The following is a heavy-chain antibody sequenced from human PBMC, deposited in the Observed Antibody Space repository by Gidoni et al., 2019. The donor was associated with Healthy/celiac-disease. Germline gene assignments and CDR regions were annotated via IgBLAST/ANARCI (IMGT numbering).Heavy chain of an antibody. D-gene: IGHD6-13*01. V-gene: IGHV3-9*01. CDR2: ISWNSGSI. CDR1: GFTFDYA. CDR3: AKGTIAAAVGVFDY. Sequence: EVQLVESGGGLVQPGRSLRLPCAASGFTFDYAMHWVRQAPGKGLEWVSGISWNSGSIGYADSVKGRFTISRDNAKNSLYLQMNSLRAEDTALYYCAKGTIAAAVGVFDYWGQGTLVTVSS. J-gene: IGHJ4*02.